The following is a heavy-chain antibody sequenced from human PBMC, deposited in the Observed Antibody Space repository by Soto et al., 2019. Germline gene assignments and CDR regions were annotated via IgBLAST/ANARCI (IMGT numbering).Heavy chain of an antibody. J-gene: IGHJ4*02. CDR2: IYWDDDK. V-gene: IGHV2-5*02. D-gene: IGHD2-15*01. CDR3: AHRPSYCSGGSCYSGFDY. CDR1: GFSLSTSGVG. Sequence: QITLKESGPTLVKPTQTLTLTCTFSGFSLSTSGVGVGWIRQPPGKALEWHALIYWDDDKRYSTSLKSRLTITKDTSKNQVVLTMTNMDPVDTATYYCAHRPSYCSGGSCYSGFDYWGQGTLVTVSS.